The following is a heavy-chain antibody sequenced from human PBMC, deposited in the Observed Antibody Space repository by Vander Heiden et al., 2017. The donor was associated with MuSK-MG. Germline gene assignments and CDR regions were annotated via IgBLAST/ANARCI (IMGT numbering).Heavy chain of an antibody. CDR1: GFSFSKAW. V-gene: IGHV3-15*01. J-gene: IGHJ4*02. CDR3: VSPYYFNKSGHYSDY. Sequence: EVQLVESGGGSVKSGGSLRLSCVGPGFSFSKAWMTWVRQAPGKGLEWVGRIKGRDDGETTDYAEPVKGRFIISRDDSKKTLYLQMNSLKIEDTAVYFCVSPYYFNKSGHYSDYWGQGTRVTVSS. D-gene: IGHD3-22*01. CDR2: IKGRDDGETT.